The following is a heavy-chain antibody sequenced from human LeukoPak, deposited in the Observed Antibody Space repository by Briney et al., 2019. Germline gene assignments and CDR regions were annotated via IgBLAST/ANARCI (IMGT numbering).Heavy chain of an antibody. CDR2: ISGSGGST. CDR1: GFTFSSYA. CDR3: AKVDAAGTCYFDY. D-gene: IGHD6-13*01. J-gene: IGHJ4*02. Sequence: PGGSLRLSCAASGFTFSSYAMSWVRQAPGKGLEWVSAISGSGGSTYYADSVKGRLTISRDNSKNTLYLQMNSLRAEDTAVYYCAKVDAAGTCYFDYWGQGTLVTVSS. V-gene: IGHV3-23*01.